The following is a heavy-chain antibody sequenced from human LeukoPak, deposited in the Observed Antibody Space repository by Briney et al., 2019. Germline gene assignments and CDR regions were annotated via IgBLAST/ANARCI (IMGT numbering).Heavy chain of an antibody. CDR1: GFTFSDYY. V-gene: IGHV3-11*01. CDR3: AKGGMITFGGVIVRTYAFDI. J-gene: IGHJ3*02. Sequence: GGSLRLSCAASGFTFSDYYMSWIRQAPGKGLEWVSYISSSGNSTYYSDSVRGRFTISRDNAKNSLHLQMNSLRAEDTAVYYCAKGGMITFGGVIVRTYAFDIWGQGTMVTVSS. CDR2: ISSSGNST. D-gene: IGHD3-16*02.